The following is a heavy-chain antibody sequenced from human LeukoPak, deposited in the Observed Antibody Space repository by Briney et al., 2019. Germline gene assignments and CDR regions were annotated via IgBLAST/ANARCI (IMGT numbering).Heavy chain of an antibody. V-gene: IGHV3-21*01. CDR1: GFTFSSYS. J-gene: IGHJ4*02. CDR3: ARMVTGRTSWRPIDY. CDR2: ISSSSSYI. Sequence: GGSLRLSCAASGFTFSSYSMNWVRQAPGKGLEWVSSISSSSSYIYYADSVKGRFTISRDNAKNSLYLQMNSLRAEDTAVYYCARMVTGRTSWRPIDYWGQGTLVTVSS. D-gene: IGHD1-20*01.